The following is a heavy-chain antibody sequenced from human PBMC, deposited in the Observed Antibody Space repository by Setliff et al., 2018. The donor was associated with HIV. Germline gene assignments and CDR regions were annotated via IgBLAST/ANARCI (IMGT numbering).Heavy chain of an antibody. J-gene: IGHJ3*02. Sequence: PSETLSLPCTVSGGSISSSSYYWGWIRKPPGKGLEWIGNIYYSGDTFYNASLRSRLTLSVDTSKNQFSLKLNYVTASDTAMYYCTRHRGPPWDAFDIWGQGTMVTVSS. V-gene: IGHV4-39*01. CDR1: GGSISSSSYY. CDR2: IYYSGDT. CDR3: TRHRGPPWDAFDI.